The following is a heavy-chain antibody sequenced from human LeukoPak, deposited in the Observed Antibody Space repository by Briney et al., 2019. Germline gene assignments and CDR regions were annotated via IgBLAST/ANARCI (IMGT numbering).Heavy chain of an antibody. V-gene: IGHV1-69*13. CDR1: GGTFSSYA. Sequence: SVKVSCKASGGTFSSYAISWVRQAPGQGLEWMGGIIPIFGTANYAQKFQGRVTITADESTSTAYMELSSLRSEDTAMYYCARDLTAGALYFDYWGQGTLVTVSS. CDR3: ARDLTAGALYFDY. D-gene: IGHD6-13*01. J-gene: IGHJ4*02. CDR2: IIPIFGTA.